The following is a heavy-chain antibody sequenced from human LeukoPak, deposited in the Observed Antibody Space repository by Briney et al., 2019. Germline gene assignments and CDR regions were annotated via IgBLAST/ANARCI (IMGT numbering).Heavy chain of an antibody. D-gene: IGHD5-12*01. CDR1: GGSFSGHY. V-gene: IGHV4-34*01. CDR2: INHSEST. CDR3: ARARGEVAIDY. J-gene: IGHJ4*01. Sequence: TSETLSLTCAVYGGSFSGHYWSWIRQPPGKGLEWIGEINHSESTSYNPSLKSRVTISVDTSKNQFSLKLTSVTDADTAVYYCARARGEVAIDYWGHGTLVTVSS.